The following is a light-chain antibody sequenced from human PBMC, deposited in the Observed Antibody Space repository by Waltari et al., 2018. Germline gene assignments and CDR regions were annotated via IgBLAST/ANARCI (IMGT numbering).Light chain of an antibody. Sequence: DIVMTQSPDSLAVSLGDRATITCRSSQSVLYSFDNKNHLALYQQKPGQPPKVLIYWASSRESGVPDRFSGSGSETDFSLTISSLQAEDVAVYYCQQYYDIPFTFGPGTKVEIK. CDR1: QSVLYSFDNKNH. J-gene: IGKJ3*01. V-gene: IGKV4-1*01. CDR2: WAS. CDR3: QQYYDIPFT.